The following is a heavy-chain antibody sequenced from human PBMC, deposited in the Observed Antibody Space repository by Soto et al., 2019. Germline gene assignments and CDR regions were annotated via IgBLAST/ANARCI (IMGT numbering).Heavy chain of an antibody. CDR1: GGTFSNDI. V-gene: IGHV1-69*04. D-gene: IGHD5-12*01. J-gene: IGHJ4*02. CDR3: ARDSPIGSTFSGYAAIDY. Sequence: SVKVSCKTSGGTFSNDIITWVRQAPGQGLEWMGRIIPLLDIANYAQKFQGRVTITADKSTSTAYMELNSLRSEDTAVYYCARDSPIGSTFSGYAAIDYWGQGTLVTVSS. CDR2: IIPLLDIA.